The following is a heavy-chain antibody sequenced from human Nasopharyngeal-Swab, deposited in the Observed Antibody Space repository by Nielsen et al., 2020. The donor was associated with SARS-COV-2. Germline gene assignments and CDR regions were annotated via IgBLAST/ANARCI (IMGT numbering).Heavy chain of an antibody. CDR2: ITGNGDTT. J-gene: IGHJ5*02. Sequence: GGSLRLSCAASGFTFSSYSMSWLRQAPGKGLEWVSTITGNGDTTYYADSVKGRFTISRDNSENTVYLQMNSLRAEDTALYHCARPPSRDSTWTTEANWFDPWGQGTLVTVSS. V-gene: IGHV3-23*01. D-gene: IGHD6-13*01. CDR3: ARPPSRDSTWTTEANWFDP. CDR1: GFTFSSYS.